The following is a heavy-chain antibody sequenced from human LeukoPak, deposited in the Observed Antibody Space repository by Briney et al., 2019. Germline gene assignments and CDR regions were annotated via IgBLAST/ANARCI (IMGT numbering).Heavy chain of an antibody. D-gene: IGHD3-22*01. V-gene: IGHV3-48*02. CDR1: GFTVGRYS. CDR3: ATRDSYDSSRLLDY. J-gene: IGHJ4*02. CDR2: ISSSSSTI. Sequence: RRSRSLSSAAPGFTVGRYSMNLVRQAPGKGMNSTSFISSSSSTIYYADSVKGRFTISRDNAKNSLYLQINSLRDEDTAVYYRATRDSYDSSRLLDYWGQGTLVTVSS.